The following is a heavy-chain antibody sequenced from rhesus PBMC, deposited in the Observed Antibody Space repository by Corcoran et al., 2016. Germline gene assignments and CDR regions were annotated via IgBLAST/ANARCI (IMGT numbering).Heavy chain of an antibody. Sequence: QVQLQESGPGVVKPSETLSLTCAVSGGSISDGYRWSWIRQPPGKGLEWIGYIYGSSTSTNYNTSRKSRVTSSKDTSKNQFSLKLSSVTAADTAVYYCARGEDNIWTGYSLDSWGQGVVVTVSS. CDR3: ARGEDNIWTGYSLDS. CDR1: GGSISDGYR. D-gene: IGHD3-3*01. V-gene: IGHV4S10*01. J-gene: IGHJ6*01. CDR2: IYGSSTST.